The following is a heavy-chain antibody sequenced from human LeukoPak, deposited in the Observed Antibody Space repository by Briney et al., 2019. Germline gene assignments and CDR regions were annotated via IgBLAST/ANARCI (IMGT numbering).Heavy chain of an antibody. J-gene: IGHJ4*02. CDR3: ATSLGFGGSYYY. CDR2: FDPEDGET. V-gene: IGHV1-24*01. Sequence: ASVKVSCKVSGYTLTELSMHWVRQAPGKGLEWMGGFDPEDGETIYAQKFQGRVTTTEDTSTDTAYMELSSLRSEDTAVYYCATSLGFGGSYYYWGQGTLVTVSS. CDR1: GYTLTELS. D-gene: IGHD1-26*01.